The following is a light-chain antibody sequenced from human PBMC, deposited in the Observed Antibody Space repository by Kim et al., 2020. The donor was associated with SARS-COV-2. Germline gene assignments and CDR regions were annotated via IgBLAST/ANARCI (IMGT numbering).Light chain of an antibody. CDR2: GVS. CDR3: QHYGGSYI. CDR1: QSSKTKY. V-gene: IGKV3-20*01. Sequence: SLAPGERATLSGRASQSSKTKYLAWYQQKSGQAPRLLIYGVSTRSTGIPDRFSGSGSGTDFTLTISRLEAEDFAMYYCQHYGGSYIFGQGTKLEIK. J-gene: IGKJ2*01.